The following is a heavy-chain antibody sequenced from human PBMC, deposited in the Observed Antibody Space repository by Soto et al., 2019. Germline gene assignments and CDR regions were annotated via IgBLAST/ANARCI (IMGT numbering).Heavy chain of an antibody. D-gene: IGHD2-15*01. V-gene: IGHV3-13*01. J-gene: IGHJ5*02. CDR3: ARGGYCSGGGCSLSYFWFDP. CDR2: IGTAGDT. Sequence: EVQLVESGGGLVQPGGSLRLSCAASGFTLSTYDMHWVRQATGKGLEWVSGIGTAGDTYYPGSVKGRFTISRENAKNSLYLQMNSLSTRDTAVYYCARGGYCSGGGCSLSYFWFDPWGQGTLVTVSS. CDR1: GFTLSTYD.